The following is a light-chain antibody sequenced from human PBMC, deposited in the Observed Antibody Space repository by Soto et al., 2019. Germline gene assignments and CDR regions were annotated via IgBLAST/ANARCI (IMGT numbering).Light chain of an antibody. J-gene: IGKJ4*01. CDR2: DAS. CDR3: QQRSSWPPAFS. V-gene: IGKV3-11*01. CDR1: QSVRSF. Sequence: EIVLTQSPATLSLSPGERATLSCRASQSVRSFLAWYQQKPGQAPRLLIYDASNRATGVPGRFSGSGSGSDFTLTISSLEPEDFAVYYCQQRSSWPPAFSFGGGTKVE.